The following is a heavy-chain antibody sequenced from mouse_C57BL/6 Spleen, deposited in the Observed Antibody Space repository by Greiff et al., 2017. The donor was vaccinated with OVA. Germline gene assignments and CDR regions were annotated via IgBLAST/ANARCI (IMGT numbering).Heavy chain of an antibody. CDR1: GYTFTDYN. CDR2: INPNNGGT. Sequence: EVQLQESGPELVKPGASVKIPCKASGYTFTDYNMDWVKQSHGKSLEWIGDINPNNGGTIYNQKFKGKATLTVDKSSSTAYMELRSLTSEDTAVYYCARRGYYGNYGAYWGQGTLVTVSA. CDR3: ARRGYYGNYGAY. D-gene: IGHD2-1*01. V-gene: IGHV1-18*01. J-gene: IGHJ3*01.